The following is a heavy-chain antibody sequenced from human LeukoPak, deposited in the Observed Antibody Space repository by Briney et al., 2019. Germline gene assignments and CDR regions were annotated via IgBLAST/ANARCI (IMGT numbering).Heavy chain of an antibody. CDR3: ARGGPHYFDSSGYSDAFDI. J-gene: IGHJ3*02. CDR1: RYSFTRYW. Sequence: GESLKISCKGSRYSFTRYWIGWVRQMPGKGLEWMGIIYPGDSDTRYSPSFQGQVTISADKSISTAYLQWSSLKASDTAMYYCARGGPHYFDSSGYSDAFDIWGQGTMVTVSS. CDR2: IYPGDSDT. D-gene: IGHD3-22*01. V-gene: IGHV5-51*01.